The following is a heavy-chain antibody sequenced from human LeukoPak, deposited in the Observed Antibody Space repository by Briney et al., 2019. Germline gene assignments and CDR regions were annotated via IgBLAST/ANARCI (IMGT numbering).Heavy chain of an antibody. CDR2: ISSSSSYI. CDR1: GFTFSSYR. CDR3: ASEYSSGWSDY. V-gene: IGHV3-21*01. J-gene: IGHJ4*02. Sequence: GGSLRLSCAASGFTFSSYRMNWVRQAPGKGLEWVSSISSSSSYIYYADSVKGRFTISRDNAKNSLYLQMNSLRAEDTAVYYCASEYSSGWSDYWGQGTLVTVSS. D-gene: IGHD6-19*01.